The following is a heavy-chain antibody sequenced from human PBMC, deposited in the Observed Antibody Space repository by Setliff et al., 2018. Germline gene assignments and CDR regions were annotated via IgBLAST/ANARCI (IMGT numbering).Heavy chain of an antibody. CDR2: IIPIFGTA. Sequence: SVKVSCKASGGTFSSYAISWVRQAPGQGLEWMGGIIPIFGTANYAQKFQGRVTITTDESTSTAYMELSSLRSEDTAVYYCARVVGARVPATTNIAYYYYYMDVWGKGTTVTVSS. D-gene: IGHD6-25*01. V-gene: IGHV1-69*05. CDR3: ARVVGARVPATTNIAYYYYYMDV. J-gene: IGHJ6*03. CDR1: GGTFSSYA.